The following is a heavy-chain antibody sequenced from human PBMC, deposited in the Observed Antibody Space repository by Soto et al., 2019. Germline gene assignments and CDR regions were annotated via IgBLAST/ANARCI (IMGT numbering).Heavy chain of an antibody. Sequence: QITLKESGPPLVRPAQTLTLTSAFSGFSLTTTHMGVAWIRQPPGKALEWLALIYWDDDKRYSPSLKNRLAISKDTSRNRVVLTITNRNPEDTGTYFCAHAGDYDLLSFDHWGPGTLVTVSS. V-gene: IGHV2-5*02. CDR2: IYWDDDK. D-gene: IGHD4-17*01. J-gene: IGHJ4*02. CDR3: AHAGDYDLLSFDH. CDR1: GFSLTTTHMG.